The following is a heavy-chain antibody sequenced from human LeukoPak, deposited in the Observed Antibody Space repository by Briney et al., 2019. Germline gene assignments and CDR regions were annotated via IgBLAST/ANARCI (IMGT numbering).Heavy chain of an antibody. J-gene: IGHJ2*01. CDR3: ARRNYYDSSGLNWYFDL. D-gene: IGHD3-22*01. CDR1: GYSFTSYC. CDR2: IYPGDSDT. V-gene: IGHV5-51*01. Sequence: GESLKISCKGSGYSFTSYCIGWVRQRPGKGLEWMGIIYPGDSDTRYSPSFQGQVTISADKSISTAYLQWSSLKASDTAMYYCARRNYYDSSGLNWYFDLWGRGTLVTVSS.